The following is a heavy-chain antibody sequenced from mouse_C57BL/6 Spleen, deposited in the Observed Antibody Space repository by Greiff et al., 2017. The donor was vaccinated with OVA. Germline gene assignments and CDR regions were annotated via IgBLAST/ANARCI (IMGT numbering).Heavy chain of an antibody. Sequence: EVKLMESGGGLVKPGGSLKLSCAASGFTFSDYGMHWVRQAPVKGLEWVAYISSGSSTIYYADTVKGRFTISRDNAKNTLFLQMTSLRSEDTAMYYCARFPYYGSSYYAMDYWGQGTSVTVSS. V-gene: IGHV5-17*01. J-gene: IGHJ4*01. CDR2: ISSGSSTI. CDR1: GFTFSDYG. D-gene: IGHD1-1*01. CDR3: ARFPYYGSSYYAMDY.